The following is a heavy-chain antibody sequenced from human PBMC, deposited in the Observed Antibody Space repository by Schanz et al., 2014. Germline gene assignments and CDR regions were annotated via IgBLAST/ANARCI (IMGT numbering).Heavy chain of an antibody. J-gene: IGHJ4*02. V-gene: IGHV3-23*01. Sequence: EMQLLESGGGLAQPGGSLRLSCAASGFTFTNYAMSWVRQAPGKGLEWVSLISDSGDTAYYADSVKGRFTISRDNAKNTLYLQMNTLTAEDTGLYFCARGGSGSHYRLDYWGQGTLVTVSS. CDR2: ISDSGDTA. CDR3: ARGGSGSHYRLDY. CDR1: GFTFTNYA. D-gene: IGHD1-26*01.